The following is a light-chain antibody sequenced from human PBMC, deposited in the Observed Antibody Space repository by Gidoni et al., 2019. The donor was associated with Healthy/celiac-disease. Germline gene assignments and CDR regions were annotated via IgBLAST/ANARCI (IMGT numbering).Light chain of an antibody. CDR1: SLRSYY. CDR3: NSRDSSGNHHV. CDR2: GKN. J-gene: IGLJ1*01. V-gene: IGLV3-19*01. Sequence: SSELTQDPAVSVALGQTVRITCQGDSLRSYYASWYQQKPGQAPLLFIYGKNNRPSGIPDRFSGSSSGNTASLTITGAQAEDEADYYCNSRDSSGNHHVFGTGTKVTVL.